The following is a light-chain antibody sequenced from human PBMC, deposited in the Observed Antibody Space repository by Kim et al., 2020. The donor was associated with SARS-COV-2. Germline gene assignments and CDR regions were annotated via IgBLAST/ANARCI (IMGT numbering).Light chain of an antibody. CDR3: QAWDSRTVV. Sequence: SYELTQPPSVSVSPGQTASITCSGDKLGDKYACWYQQKPGQSPVLVIYQDSKRPSGIPELFSGSNSGNTATLTISGTQAMYEADYYCQAWDSRTVV. CDR2: QDS. J-gene: IGLJ2*01. CDR1: KLGDKY. V-gene: IGLV3-1*01.